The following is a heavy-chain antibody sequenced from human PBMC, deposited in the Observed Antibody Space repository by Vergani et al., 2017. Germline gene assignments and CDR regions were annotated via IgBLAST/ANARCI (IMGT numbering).Heavy chain of an antibody. V-gene: IGHV1-2*02. CDR2: INPNSGGT. CDR1: GYTFTSYG. CDR3: ASSPYCTDGVCPGAFDI. D-gene: IGHD2-8*01. J-gene: IGHJ3*02. Sequence: QVQLVQSGAEVKKPGASVKVSCKASGYTFTSYGISWVRQAPGQGLEWMGWINPNSGGTNYAQKFQGRVTMTRDTSISTAYMELSRLRSDDTAVYYCASSPYCTDGVCPGAFDIWGQGTMVTVSS.